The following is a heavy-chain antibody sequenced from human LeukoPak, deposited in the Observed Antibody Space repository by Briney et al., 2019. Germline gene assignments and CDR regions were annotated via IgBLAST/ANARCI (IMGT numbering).Heavy chain of an antibody. CDR3: ARLPYYYDSSGYSYFYYYYYMDV. CDR1: GGPISSYY. V-gene: IGHV4-4*07. CDR2: IYTSGST. D-gene: IGHD3-22*01. Sequence: KPSETLSLTCTVSGGPISSYYWSWIRQPAGKGLEWIGRIYTSGSTNYNPSLKSRVTMSVDTSKNQFSLKLSSVTAADTAVYYCARLPYYYDSSGYSYFYYYYYMDVWGKGTTVTISS. J-gene: IGHJ6*03.